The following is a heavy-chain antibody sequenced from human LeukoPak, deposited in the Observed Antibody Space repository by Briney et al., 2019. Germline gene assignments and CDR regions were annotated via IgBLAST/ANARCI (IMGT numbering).Heavy chain of an antibody. CDR2: MSFDGNKR. CDR3: AKGQGGFDY. D-gene: IGHD3-16*01. J-gene: IGHJ4*02. CDR1: GFTFSSYS. V-gene: IGHV3-30*18. Sequence: GGSLRLSCAASGFTFSSYSMNWVRQAPGKGLEWVAVMSFDGNKRYYADSVRGRFAISRDTSKNTLYLQMNSLRAEDTAVYYCAKGQGGFDYWGQGTLVTVSS.